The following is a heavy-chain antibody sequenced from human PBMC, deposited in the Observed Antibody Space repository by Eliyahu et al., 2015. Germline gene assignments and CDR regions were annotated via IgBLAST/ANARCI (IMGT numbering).Heavy chain of an antibody. D-gene: IGHD3-10*01. CDR1: GXXIXSYX. V-gene: IGHV4-59*01. J-gene: IGHJ6*02. CDR3: TRDRDQGLLWVGGMDV. Sequence: QVQLQESGPGQVKPSETLSLXCTXSGXXIXSYXWXWIRXPPGKGLEWIGYMYYSGRTNYNPPLKSRATILVDTSKNQFSLKLTSVTAADTAVYYCTRDRDQGLLWVGGMDVWGQGTTVTVSS. CDR2: MYYSGRT.